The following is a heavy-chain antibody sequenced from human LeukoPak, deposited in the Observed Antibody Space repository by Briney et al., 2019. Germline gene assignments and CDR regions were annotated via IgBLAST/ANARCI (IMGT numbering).Heavy chain of an antibody. CDR2: INHSGST. CDR1: GGSFSGYY. D-gene: IGHD2-15*01. CDR3: ARTRYCSGGSCPQYFQR. J-gene: IGHJ1*01. Sequence: SETLSLPCAVYGGSFSGYYWSWLRQPPGKGLEWLVEINHSGSTNYNPSLKSRVTISVDTSKNQFSLKLSSVTAADTAVYYCARTRYCSGGSCPQYFQRWGQGTLVTVSS. V-gene: IGHV4-34*01.